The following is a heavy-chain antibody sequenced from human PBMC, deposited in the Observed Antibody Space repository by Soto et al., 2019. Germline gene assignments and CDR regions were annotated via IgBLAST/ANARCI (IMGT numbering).Heavy chain of an antibody. J-gene: IGHJ5*02. CDR2: IIPKLGSA. V-gene: IGHV1-69*10. D-gene: IGHD2-2*01. Sequence: SVKVSCKASGGGNLRDYRTTWVRRAPGQGLEWMGGIIPKLGSANYAQKFQGRVTITADKSTSTAYMELSSLRSEDTAVYYCARYPGPPCSSTSCQGENWFDPWGQGTLVTVSS. CDR1: GGGNLRDYR. CDR3: ARYPGPPCSSTSCQGENWFDP.